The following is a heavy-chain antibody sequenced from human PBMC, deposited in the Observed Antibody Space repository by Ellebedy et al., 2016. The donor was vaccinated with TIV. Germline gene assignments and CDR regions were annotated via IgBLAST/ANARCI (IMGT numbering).Heavy chain of an antibody. CDR1: GYTFTSYD. CDR3: ARVYGAFNWFDP. D-gene: IGHD3-10*01. Sequence: AASVKVSCKASGYTFTSYDINWVRQATGQGLEWMGWMNPNSGNTGYAQKFQGRVTMTRNTSISTAYMELSSLRSEDTAVYYCARVYGAFNWFDPWGQGTLVTVSS. J-gene: IGHJ5*02. CDR2: MNPNSGNT. V-gene: IGHV1-8*01.